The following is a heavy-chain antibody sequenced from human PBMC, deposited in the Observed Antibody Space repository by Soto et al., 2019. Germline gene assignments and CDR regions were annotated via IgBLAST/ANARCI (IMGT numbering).Heavy chain of an antibody. D-gene: IGHD1-26*01. J-gene: IGHJ4*02. V-gene: IGHV1-69*12. CDR2: IIPIFGTA. Sequence: QVQLVQSGAEVKKPGSSVKVSCKASGGTFSSYAISWVRQAPGQGLEWMGGIIPIFGTANYAQKFQGRVTITADESTSTAYMELSSRRSEDTAVYYCARAVGSGSYQGVDYWGQGTLVTVSS. CDR1: GGTFSSYA. CDR3: ARAVGSGSYQGVDY.